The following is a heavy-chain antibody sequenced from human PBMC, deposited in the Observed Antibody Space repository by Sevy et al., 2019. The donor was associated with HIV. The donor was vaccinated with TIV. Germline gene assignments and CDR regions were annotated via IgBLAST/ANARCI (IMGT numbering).Heavy chain of an antibody. D-gene: IGHD6-13*01. V-gene: IGHV3-53*01. J-gene: IGHJ6*02. CDR2: IYSGGDT. Sequence: GGSLRLSCVAYGFTVSSNFMTWVRQAPGKGLEWVSIIYSGGDTYYADSVKGRFTISRDNSKNTLYLQMNNLRAEDTAVYYCARGLRVATASGGMDVWGQGTTVTVSS. CDR3: ARGLRVATASGGMDV. CDR1: GFTVSSNF.